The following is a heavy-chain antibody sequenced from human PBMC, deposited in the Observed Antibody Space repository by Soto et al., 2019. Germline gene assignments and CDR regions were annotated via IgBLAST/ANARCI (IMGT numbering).Heavy chain of an antibody. V-gene: IGHV3-23*01. D-gene: IGHD3-22*01. CDR2: ISGSGGST. Sequence: EVQLLESGGGLVQPGVSLRLSCAASGFTFSSYAMSWVRQAPGKGLEWVSAISGSGGSTYYADSVKGRFTISRDNSKNTLYLQMNSLRAEATAVYYCAKGADFYDSSGYDPGLLPFDYWGQGTLVTVSS. J-gene: IGHJ4*02. CDR3: AKGADFYDSSGYDPGLLPFDY. CDR1: GFTFSSYA.